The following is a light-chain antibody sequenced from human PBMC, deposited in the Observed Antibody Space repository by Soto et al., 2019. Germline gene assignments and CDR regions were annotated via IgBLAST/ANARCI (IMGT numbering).Light chain of an antibody. CDR1: SSDVGAYNY. Sequence: QSVLTQPPSASGSPGQSVTISCTGTSSDVGAYNYVSWYQQHPGKAPKLMIYEVTKRPSGVPDRFSGSKSGNTASLTVSGLQAEDEADYYCTSYTSISTLVFGTGTKLTVL. CDR3: TSYTSISTLV. V-gene: IGLV2-8*01. J-gene: IGLJ1*01. CDR2: EVT.